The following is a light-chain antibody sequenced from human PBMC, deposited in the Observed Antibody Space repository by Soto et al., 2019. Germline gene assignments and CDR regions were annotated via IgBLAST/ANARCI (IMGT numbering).Light chain of an antibody. V-gene: IGKV1-27*01. CDR1: QGISNY. CDR3: QKYNSAPLT. J-gene: IGKJ4*01. Sequence: DIHMTQSPSSLSASVGDIVTITCRASQGISNYLAWYQQKPGKVPKLLIYAESTLQSGVPSRFSGSGSGTDLNLTISRLQPEDVATYYCQKYNSAPLTCGGGTKVDIK. CDR2: AES.